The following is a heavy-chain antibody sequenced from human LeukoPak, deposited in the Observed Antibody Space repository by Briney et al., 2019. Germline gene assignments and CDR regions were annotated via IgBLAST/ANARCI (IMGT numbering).Heavy chain of an antibody. CDR3: ASFTIFGVVIQGDAFDI. CDR2: IIPIFGTA. CDR1: GGTFSSYA. Sequence: SVKVSCKASGGTFSSYAISWVRQAPGQGLEWMGGIIPIFGTANYAEKFQGRVTITANKTTSTAYRELSSLRSEDTAVYYCASFTIFGVVIQGDAFDIWGQGTMVTVSS. D-gene: IGHD3-3*01. V-gene: IGHV1-69*06. J-gene: IGHJ3*02.